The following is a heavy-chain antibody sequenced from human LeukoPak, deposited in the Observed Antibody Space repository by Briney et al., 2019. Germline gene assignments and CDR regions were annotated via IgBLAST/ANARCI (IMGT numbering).Heavy chain of an antibody. CDR2: IYYSGYT. V-gene: IGHV4-59*01. CDR3: ARTTMVRGTYYMDV. J-gene: IGHJ6*03. D-gene: IGHD3-10*01. Sequence: SETLSLTCAVYGGSFSGYYWSWIRQPPGKGLEWIGYIYYSGYTNYNPSLKSRVTISVDTSKNQFSLKLSSVTAADTAVYYCARTTMVRGTYYMDVWGKETTVTISS. CDR1: GGSFSGYY.